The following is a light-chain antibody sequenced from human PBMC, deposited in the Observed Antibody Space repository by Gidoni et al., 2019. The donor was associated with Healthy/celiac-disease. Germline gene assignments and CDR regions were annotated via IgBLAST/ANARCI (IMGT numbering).Light chain of an antibody. Sequence: EIVMTQSPATLSVSPGERTNLSCRASQSVSSNLAWYQQKPGQTPRLLIYGASTRATGIPARFSGSGSGTEFTLTISSLQSEDLAVYYCQQYNNWPITFGQGTRLEIK. CDR2: GAS. CDR3: QQYNNWPIT. J-gene: IGKJ5*01. CDR1: QSVSSN. V-gene: IGKV3-15*01.